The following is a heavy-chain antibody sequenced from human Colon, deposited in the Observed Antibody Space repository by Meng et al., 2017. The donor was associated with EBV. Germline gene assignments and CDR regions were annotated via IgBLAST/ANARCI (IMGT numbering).Heavy chain of an antibody. CDR2: IYYSGSN. CDR3: ARVGWRQWSFDL. Sequence: VPVPYSGSGLGNPSPTLSVTCTVAGGSISSGDYYWSWIRKPPGKGLELIGHIYYSGSNSYNPYRKSRVTISVDKSNNQFSLKLSSVTAADTAVYYCARVGWRQWSFDLWGRGTLVTVSS. J-gene: IGHJ2*01. V-gene: IGHV4-30-4*01. CDR1: GGSISSGDYY. D-gene: IGHD5-18*01.